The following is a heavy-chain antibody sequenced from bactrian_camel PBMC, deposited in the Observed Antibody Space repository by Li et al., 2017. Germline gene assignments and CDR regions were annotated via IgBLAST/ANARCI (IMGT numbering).Heavy chain of an antibody. D-gene: IGHD4*01. V-gene: IGHV3S53*01. CDR1: GGIYSRDC. J-gene: IGHJ6*01. Sequence: HVQLVESGGGSVQAGGSLRLSCAGAGGIYSRDCMAWFRQAPGKERERVAAIDSDGTTTYSDSVKGRFTISQGNAKNTVYLLMNSLKPEDTGMYYCAAEVLDSDYDVRYQCEHRNQANFGVWSQGTQVTVS. CDR2: IDSDGTT. CDR3: AAEVLDSDYDVRYQCEHRNQANFGV.